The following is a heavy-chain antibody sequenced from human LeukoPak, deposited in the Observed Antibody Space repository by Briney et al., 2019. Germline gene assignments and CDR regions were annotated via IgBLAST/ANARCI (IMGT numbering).Heavy chain of an antibody. CDR3: ARSLYGVRVNSMDV. V-gene: IGHV1-18*01. Sequence: GASVKVSCKASGYTFTSYGISWVRQAPGQGLEWMGWISAYNGNTNYAQKLQGRVTMTTDTSTSTAYMTLRSLRSDDTAVYYCARSLYGVRVNSMDVWGQGTTVTVSS. J-gene: IGHJ6*02. CDR1: GYTFTSYG. CDR2: ISAYNGNT. D-gene: IGHD3-10*01.